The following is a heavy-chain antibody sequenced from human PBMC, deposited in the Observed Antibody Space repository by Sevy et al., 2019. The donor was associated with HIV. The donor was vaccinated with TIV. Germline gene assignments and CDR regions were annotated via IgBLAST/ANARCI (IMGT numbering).Heavy chain of an antibody. CDR2: ISSSSSYI. Sequence: GGSLRLSCAASGFTFSSYSMNWVRQAPGKGLEWVSSISSSSSYIYYADSVKGRFTISRDNAKNSLYRQMNSLRAEDTAVYYCARAPGGGCSSTSCYSNYWGQGTLVTVSS. CDR1: GFTFSSYS. J-gene: IGHJ4*02. CDR3: ARAPGGGCSSTSCYSNY. V-gene: IGHV3-21*01. D-gene: IGHD2-2*01.